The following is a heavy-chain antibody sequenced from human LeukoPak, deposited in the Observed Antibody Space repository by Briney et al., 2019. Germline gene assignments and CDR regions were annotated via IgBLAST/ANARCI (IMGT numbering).Heavy chain of an antibody. CDR3: ARAPYVSGNSN. CDR1: GFTISSNH. J-gene: IGHJ4*02. CDR2: LKSDGKT. Sequence: PGGSLRLSCATSGFTISSNHINWVRQAPGKGLEWVSVLKSDGKTSYADSVKGRFTIYRDNSKNTVYLQMNSLRVEDTAVYYCARAPYVSGNSNWGQGTLVTVSS. V-gene: IGHV3-66*02. D-gene: IGHD3-10*01.